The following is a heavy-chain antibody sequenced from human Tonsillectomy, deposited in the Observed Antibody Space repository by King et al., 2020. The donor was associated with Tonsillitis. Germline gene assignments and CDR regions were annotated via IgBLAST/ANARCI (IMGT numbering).Heavy chain of an antibody. CDR1: GGSISTRDHY. J-gene: IGHJ4*02. V-gene: IGHV4-39*01. D-gene: IGHD1-26*01. Sequence: QLQESGPGVVKPSETLSLTCTVSGGSISTRDHYWAWIRQPPGKGLEWFGYMDYSGTTFYNPSLKSRITISGGTSENRFSLKLSSVTAADTAVYFCARYVSGSFDYWGQGVLVTVSS. CDR3: ARYVSGSFDY. CDR2: MDYSGTT.